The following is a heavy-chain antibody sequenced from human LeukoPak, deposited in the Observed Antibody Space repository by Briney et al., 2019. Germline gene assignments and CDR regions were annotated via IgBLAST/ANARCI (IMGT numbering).Heavy chain of an antibody. CDR3: ARRYYDYVWGSYYFDY. CDR1: GGSISSYY. CDR2: IYYSGST. V-gene: IGHV4-59*08. Sequence: SETLSLTCTVSGGSISSYYWSWIRQPPGKGLEWIGYIYYSGSTNYNPSLKSRVTISVDTSKNQFSLKLSSVTAADTAVYYCARRYYDYVWGSYYFDYWGQGTLVTVSS. D-gene: IGHD3-16*01. J-gene: IGHJ4*02.